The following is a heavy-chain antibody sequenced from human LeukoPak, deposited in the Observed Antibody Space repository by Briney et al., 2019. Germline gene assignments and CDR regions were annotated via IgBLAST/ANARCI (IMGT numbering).Heavy chain of an antibody. CDR1: GYTFTSYG. CDR2: MNPNSGNT. Sequence: ASVTVSCKASGYTFTSYGISWVRPAPGQGLEWMGWMNPNSGNTGYAQKFQGRVTMTRNTSISTAYMELSSLRSEDTAVYYCVRWSGTYPLYYLDYWGQGTLATVSS. CDR3: VRWSGTYPLYYLDY. D-gene: IGHD1-26*01. J-gene: IGHJ4*02. V-gene: IGHV1-8*02.